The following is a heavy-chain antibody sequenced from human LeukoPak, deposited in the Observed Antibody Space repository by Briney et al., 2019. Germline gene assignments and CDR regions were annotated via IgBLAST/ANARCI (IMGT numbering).Heavy chain of an antibody. CDR1: GLTFSSYN. J-gene: IGHJ4*02. V-gene: IGHV3-21*01. D-gene: IGHD2-2*01. CDR2: IDSSSRYI. CDR3: ARVGGHCTSTSCPPPDY. Sequence: GGSRRLSCAASGLTFSSYNMDWVRQAPGKGLEWVSFIDSSSRYIYQADSVKGRFTISRDNAKSSVFLQMNSLRAEDTAVYYCARVGGHCTSTSCPPPDYWGQGTLVTVSS.